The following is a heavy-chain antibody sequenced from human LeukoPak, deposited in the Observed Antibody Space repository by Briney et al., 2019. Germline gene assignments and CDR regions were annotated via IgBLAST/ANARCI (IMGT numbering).Heavy chain of an antibody. D-gene: IGHD3-22*01. Sequence: ASVKVSCKASGYTFTSYGINWVRQAPGQGLEWMGWIRVYNGNTNYAQKLQGRVTITTDTSTSTAYRELRSLRSDDTGVYYCARGPGGRSGYYPLEDYYYYYYMDVWGKGTTVTVSS. CDR1: GYTFTSYG. J-gene: IGHJ6*03. V-gene: IGHV1-18*01. CDR3: ARGPGGRSGYYPLEDYYYYYYMDV. CDR2: IRVYNGNT.